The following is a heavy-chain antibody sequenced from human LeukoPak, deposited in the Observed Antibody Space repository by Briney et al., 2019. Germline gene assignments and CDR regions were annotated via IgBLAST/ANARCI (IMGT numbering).Heavy chain of an antibody. CDR1: GFTFSSYA. D-gene: IGHD3-22*01. CDR2: ISGSGGIT. CDR3: AKGYYYDSTGYYPVDY. J-gene: IGHJ4*02. V-gene: IGHV3-23*01. Sequence: GGSLRLSCAASGFTFSSYAMSWVRQAPGKGLEWVSAISGSGGITYYADSVKGRFTISRDNSKHTLYLHMNSLRAEDTAEYYCAKGYYYDSTGYYPVDYWGQGILVTVSS.